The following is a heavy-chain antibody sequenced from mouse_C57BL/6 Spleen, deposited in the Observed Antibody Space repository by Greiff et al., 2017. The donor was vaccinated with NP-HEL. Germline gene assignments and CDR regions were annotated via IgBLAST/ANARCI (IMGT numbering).Heavy chain of an antibody. V-gene: IGHV1-76*01. Sequence: QVQLQQSGAELVRPGASVKLSCKASGYTFTDYYINWVKQRPGQGLEWIARIYPGSGNTYYNEKFKGKATLTAEKSSSTAYMQLSSLTSEDSAVYFCARCDGYSYYFNYWGQGTTLTVSS. CDR1: GYTFTDYY. D-gene: IGHD2-3*01. J-gene: IGHJ2*01. CDR2: IYPGSGNT. CDR3: ARCDGYSYYFNY.